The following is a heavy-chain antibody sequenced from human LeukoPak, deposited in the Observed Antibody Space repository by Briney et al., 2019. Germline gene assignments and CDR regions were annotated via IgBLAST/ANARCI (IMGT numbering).Heavy chain of an antibody. V-gene: IGHV4-39*01. CDR3: ARRTVAATPGHY. D-gene: IGHD2-15*01. CDR2: ISSSGST. CDR1: GGSISGSSYY. J-gene: IGHJ4*02. Sequence: SETLSLTCTVSGGSISGSSYYWGWSRQPPGEGLEWIGSISSSGSTYYNPSLKSRLTISVDTSKNQFSLKLSSVTAADTAVYYCARRTVAATPGHYWGQGTLVTISS.